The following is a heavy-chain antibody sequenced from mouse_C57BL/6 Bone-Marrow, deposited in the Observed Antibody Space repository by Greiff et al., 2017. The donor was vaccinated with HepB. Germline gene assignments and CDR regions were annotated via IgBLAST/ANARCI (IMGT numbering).Heavy chain of an antibody. D-gene: IGHD1-1*01. CDR1: GYAFSSSW. CDR2: IYPGDGDT. J-gene: IGHJ1*03. V-gene: IGHV1-82*01. CDR3: ARMGRDTTVVYWYFDV. Sequence: SGPELVKPGASVKISCKASGYAFSSSWMNWVKQRPGKGLEWIGRIYPGDGDTNYNGKFKGKATLTADKSSSTAYMQLSSLTSEDSAVYFCARMGRDTTVVYWYFDVWGTGTTGTVSS.